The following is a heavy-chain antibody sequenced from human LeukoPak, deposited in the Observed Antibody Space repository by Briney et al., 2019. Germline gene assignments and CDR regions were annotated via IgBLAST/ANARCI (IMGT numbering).Heavy chain of an antibody. Sequence: PGGSLRLSCAASGFTFSTYAMSWVRQAPGKGLECVSALSGNGNTIYYADSVKGRSTISRDNSKNTLSLQMNSLRAEDTAVYYCAKALYGGHDYWGQGTLVTVSS. CDR2: LSGNGNTI. CDR1: GFTFSTYA. J-gene: IGHJ4*02. CDR3: AKALYGGHDY. D-gene: IGHD4-23*01. V-gene: IGHV3-23*01.